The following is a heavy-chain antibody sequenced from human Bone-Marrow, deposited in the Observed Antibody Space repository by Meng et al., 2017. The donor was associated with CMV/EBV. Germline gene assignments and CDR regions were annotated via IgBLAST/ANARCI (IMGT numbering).Heavy chain of an antibody. CDR3: ARAGYCSSTSCYGHGLEV. CDR1: GGSISSSNW. CDR2: NYHSGGT. V-gene: IGHV4-4*02. D-gene: IGHD2-2*01. Sequence: GSLRLSCAVSGGSISSSNWWSWVRQPPGKGLAWIGENYHSGGTNYNPSLQSRVTISVDKSKNQFSLKLSSVTAANTSAYYCARAGYCSSTSCYGHGLEVWGQGTTVTVSS. J-gene: IGHJ6*02.